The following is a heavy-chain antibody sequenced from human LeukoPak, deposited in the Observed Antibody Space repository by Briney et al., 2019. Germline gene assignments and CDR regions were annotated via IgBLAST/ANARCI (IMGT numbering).Heavy chain of an antibody. V-gene: IGHV3-23*01. Sequence: GGSLRLSCAASGFTISSYAMSWVRQAPGKGLEWVSAISGSGGSTYYADSVKGRFTISRDNSKNTLYLQMNSLRAEDTAIYYCARDPILVRGYFDYWGQGTLVTVSS. CDR2: ISGSGGST. CDR3: ARDPILVRGYFDY. J-gene: IGHJ4*02. D-gene: IGHD3-10*01. CDR1: GFTISSYA.